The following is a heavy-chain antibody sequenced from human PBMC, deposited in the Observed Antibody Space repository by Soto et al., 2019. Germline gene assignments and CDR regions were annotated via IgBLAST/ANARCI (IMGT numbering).Heavy chain of an antibody. CDR1: GFTFSNYN. CDR2: ITSTTTYM. CDR3: ARDGETYYASSGYFPPLDY. J-gene: IGHJ4*02. V-gene: IGHV3-21*06. D-gene: IGHD3-22*01. Sequence: PGGSLRLSCDASGFTFSNYNMNWVRQAPGKGLEWVSSITSTTTYMYYADSVRGRFTISRDNAKNSLYLQMNSLRAEDTAVYYCARDGETYYASSGYFPPLDYWGQGTLVTVSS.